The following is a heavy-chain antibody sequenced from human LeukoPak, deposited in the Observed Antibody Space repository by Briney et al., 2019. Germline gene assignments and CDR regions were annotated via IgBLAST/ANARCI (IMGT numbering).Heavy chain of an antibody. CDR1: GFTFSSYG. Sequence: GGSLRLSCAASGFTFSSYGMHWVRQAPGKGLEWVAVISYDGSNKYYADSVKGRFTISRDNSKNTLYLQMNSLRAEDTAVYYCARVDGDYVDYYYYYGMDVWGQETTVTVSS. D-gene: IGHD4-17*01. J-gene: IGHJ6*02. CDR3: ARVDGDYVDYYYYYGMDV. V-gene: IGHV3-30*03. CDR2: ISYDGSNK.